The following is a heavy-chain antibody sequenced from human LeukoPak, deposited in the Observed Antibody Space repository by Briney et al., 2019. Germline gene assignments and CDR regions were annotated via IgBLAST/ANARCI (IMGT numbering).Heavy chain of an antibody. CDR3: ARRGRNSSGWQDYL. CDR1: GGSISSYY. Sequence: KPSETLSLTCTVSGGSISSYYRSWIRQPTGKGLEWIANIYHTGSTNYNPSLSSRVTISIDTAKNQFSLKLTSVTAADTAVYYCARRGRNSSGWQDYLWGQGTLVTVSS. V-gene: IGHV4-59*01. CDR2: IYHTGST. J-gene: IGHJ4*02. D-gene: IGHD6-25*01.